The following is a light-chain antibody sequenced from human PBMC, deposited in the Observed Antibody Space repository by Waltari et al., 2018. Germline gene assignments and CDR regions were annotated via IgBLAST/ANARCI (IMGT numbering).Light chain of an antibody. CDR1: QTISSW. CDR3: QQYNSYSIT. Sequence: DIQMNPSPFTLSASVGDRVTITCRASQTISSWLDWYQQQPGKATRLLIYRSSTLESGVPSRFSGSGSGTEFTLTISSLQPDDFATYYCQQYNSYSITFGQGTRLEIK. V-gene: IGKV1-5*03. J-gene: IGKJ5*01. CDR2: RSS.